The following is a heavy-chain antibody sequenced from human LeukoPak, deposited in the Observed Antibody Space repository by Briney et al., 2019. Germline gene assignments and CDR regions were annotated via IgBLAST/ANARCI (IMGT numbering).Heavy chain of an antibody. J-gene: IGHJ5*02. V-gene: IGHV1-69*05. CDR2: INPVFNTP. CDR3: ARVSARDRSSNSCWGWLDP. Sequence: SVKVSCKASGGSFSSYAILWVRQAPGQGLEWMGGINPVFNTPHYAPKFQGRVTITMDESTSTVYMELSSLKSEDTAVFYCARVSARDRSSNSCWGWLDPWGQGNLVTVSS. CDR1: GGSFSSYA. D-gene: IGHD2-2*01.